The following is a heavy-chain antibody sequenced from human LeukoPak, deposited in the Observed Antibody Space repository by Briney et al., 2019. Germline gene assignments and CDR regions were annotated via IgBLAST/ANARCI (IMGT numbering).Heavy chain of an antibody. CDR2: IYTSGST. J-gene: IGHJ2*01. V-gene: IGHV4-61*02. CDR1: AGSISSGSYY. Sequence: SEALSLTCTVSAGSISSGSYYWSWIRQPAGKGLEWIGRIYTSGSTNYNPSLKSRVTISVDTSKNQFSLKLSSVTAADTAVYYCARERGGYNYWYFDLWGRGTLVTVSS. D-gene: IGHD5-24*01. CDR3: ARERGGYNYWYFDL.